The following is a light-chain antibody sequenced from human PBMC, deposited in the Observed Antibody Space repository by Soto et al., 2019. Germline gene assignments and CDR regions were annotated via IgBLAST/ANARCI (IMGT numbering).Light chain of an antibody. CDR2: WAS. V-gene: IGKV4-1*01. Sequence: DIVMTQSPDSLAVSLGEMATINRKSSQSVLFTSNNKNYLAWYQQKPGQPPKLLIYWASTRESGVPDRFSGSGSGTDFNLTITSLQAEDVAVYYCQQYYRAPWMFGQGTKVEIK. J-gene: IGKJ1*01. CDR3: QQYYRAPWM. CDR1: QSVLFTSNNKNY.